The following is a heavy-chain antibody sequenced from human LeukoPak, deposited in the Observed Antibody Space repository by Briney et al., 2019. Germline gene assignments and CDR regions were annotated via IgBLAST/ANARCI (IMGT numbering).Heavy chain of an antibody. CDR2: ISSGSSTI. CDR3: ASLSPMDV. D-gene: IGHD3-3*02. CDR1: GFTFSSYN. V-gene: IGHV3-48*01. J-gene: IGHJ6*02. Sequence: GGSLRLSCAASGFTFSSYNMNWVRQAPGKGLEWVAYISSGSSTIHYADSVRGRFTISRDNVKNSQYLQMNSLRAEDTAVYYCASLSPMDVWGQGTTVTVSS.